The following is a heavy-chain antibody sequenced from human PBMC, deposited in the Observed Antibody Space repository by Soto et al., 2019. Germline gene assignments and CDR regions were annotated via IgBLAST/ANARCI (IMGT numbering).Heavy chain of an antibody. Sequence: EVPLVESGGGLVQPGRSLRLSCAASGFRFEDYAMHWVRQAPGKGLEWVSGIAWNSDIIGYVDSVKGRFTISRDNGKNSLYLQMNSLRPEHTALYYCAKDHYGSAIYGMDVWGQGTTVTVSS. J-gene: IGHJ6*02. D-gene: IGHD3-10*01. V-gene: IGHV3-9*01. CDR1: GFRFEDYA. CDR2: IAWNSDII. CDR3: AKDHYGSAIYGMDV.